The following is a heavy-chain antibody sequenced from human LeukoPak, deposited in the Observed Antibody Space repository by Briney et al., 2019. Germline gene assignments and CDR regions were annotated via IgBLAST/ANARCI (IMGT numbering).Heavy chain of an antibody. CDR1: GYTFTGYY. J-gene: IGHJ6*03. D-gene: IGHD2-2*01. V-gene: IGHV1-2*02. CDR2: INPNSGGT. CDR3: ARDATSLVVRYYYYYYYMDV. Sequence: GASVKVSCKASGYTFTGYYMHWVRQAPGQGLEWMGWINPNSGGTNYAQKFQGRVTMTRDTSISTAYMELSRLRSDDTAVYYCARDATSLVVRYYYYYYYMDVWGKGTTVTVSS.